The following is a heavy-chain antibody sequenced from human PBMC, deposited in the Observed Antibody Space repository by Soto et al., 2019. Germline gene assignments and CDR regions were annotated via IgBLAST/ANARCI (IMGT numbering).Heavy chain of an antibody. D-gene: IGHD6-6*01. V-gene: IGHV3-23*01. CDR2: ITGSGGIS. Sequence: LRLSCAASGFTFSSYAMSWVRQAPGKGLEWVAGITGSGGISQYAHSVKGRFTISRDNSRNTLYLQMNSLRAEDTAIYYCAKDVSSPFEVWFDSWGQGTLVTVSS. CDR1: GFTFSSYA. CDR3: AKDVSSPFEVWFDS. J-gene: IGHJ5*01.